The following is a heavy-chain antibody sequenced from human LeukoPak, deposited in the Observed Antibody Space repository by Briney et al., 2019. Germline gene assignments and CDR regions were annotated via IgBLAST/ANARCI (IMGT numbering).Heavy chain of an antibody. CDR3: AKEDIGIAAADYFDY. Sequence: GGSLRLSCAASGFTFSSYWMHWVRQAPGKGLVWVSRINSDGSSTSYADSVKGRFTISRDNAKNTLYLQMNSLRAEDTAVYYCAKEDIGIAAADYFDYWGQGTLVTVSS. V-gene: IGHV3-74*01. CDR2: INSDGSST. J-gene: IGHJ4*02. D-gene: IGHD6-13*01. CDR1: GFTFSSYW.